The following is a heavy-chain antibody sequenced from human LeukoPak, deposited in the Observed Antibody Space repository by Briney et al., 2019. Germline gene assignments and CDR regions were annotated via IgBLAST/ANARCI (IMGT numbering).Heavy chain of an antibody. D-gene: IGHD2-2*01. J-gene: IGHJ3*02. CDR2: INHSGST. V-gene: IGHV4-34*01. CDR3: GRDALYDAFDI. CDR1: GGSFSGYY. Sequence: SETLSLTCAVYGGSFSGYYWSWIRQPPGKGLEWIGEINHSGSTNYNPSLKSRVTISVDTSKNQFSLKLSSVTAADTAVDYCGRDALYDAFDIWGQGTMATVSS.